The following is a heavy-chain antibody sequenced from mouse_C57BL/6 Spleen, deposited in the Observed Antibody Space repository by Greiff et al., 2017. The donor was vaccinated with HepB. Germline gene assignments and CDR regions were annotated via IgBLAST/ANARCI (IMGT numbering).Heavy chain of an antibody. CDR3: ERVLLYNFDY. D-gene: IGHD1-1*01. J-gene: IGHJ2*01. CDR2: INPNNGGT. V-gene: IGHV1-22*01. Sequence: EVKLVESGPELVKPGASVKMSCKASGYTFTDYNMHWVKQSHGKSLEWIGYINPNNGGTSYNQKFKGKATLTVNKSSSTAYMELRSLTSEASAVYYCERVLLYNFDYGGQGTTLTVSS. CDR1: GYTFTDYN.